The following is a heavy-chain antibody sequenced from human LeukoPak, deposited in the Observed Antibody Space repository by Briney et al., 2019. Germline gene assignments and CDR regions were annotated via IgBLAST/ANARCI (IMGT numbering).Heavy chain of an antibody. CDR1: GFTFSNYA. CDR3: AKEGYDFWSTYSRTHFDY. Sequence: GGSLRLSCAASGFTFSNYAMNWVRQAPGKGLEWVSGISGSDTSTYYTDSVRGRFTISRDTSKNTLYLQMNSLRAEDTAVYYCAKEGYDFWSTYSRTHFDYRGQGTLVTVSS. J-gene: IGHJ4*02. V-gene: IGHV3-23*01. CDR2: ISGSDTST. D-gene: IGHD3-3*01.